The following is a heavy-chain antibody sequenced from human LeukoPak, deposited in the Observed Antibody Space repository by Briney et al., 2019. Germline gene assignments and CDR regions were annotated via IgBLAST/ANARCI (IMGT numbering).Heavy chain of an antibody. V-gene: IGHV3-7*01. CDR1: GFIFSSYW. CDR2: INPDGSEK. Sequence: GGSLRLSCAASGFIFSSYWMTWVRQAPGKGLEWVANINPDGSEKYYVDSVKDRFTISRDNVKNSLYLQMNGLRAEDTAIYYCARGAGTANYYTDWGQGTLVTVSS. CDR3: ARGAGTANYYTD. J-gene: IGHJ4*02. D-gene: IGHD1-7*01.